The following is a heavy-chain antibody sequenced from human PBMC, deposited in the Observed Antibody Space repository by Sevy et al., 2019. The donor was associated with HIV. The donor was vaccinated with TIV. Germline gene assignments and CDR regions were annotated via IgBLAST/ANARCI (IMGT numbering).Heavy chain of an antibody. J-gene: IGHJ5*02. CDR2: ISHDGGTQ. D-gene: IGHD2-21*02. CDR3: ARDALPFCGGDCYSHFFDP. V-gene: IGHV3-30*04. CDR1: GFTFSSYS. Sequence: GESLKISCVGSGFTFSSYSFNWVRLAPGKGLEWVSLISHDGGTQFFVDSVRGRFTISRDNSKNTLWLEMNSLRPEDTAVYFCARDALPFCGGDCYSHFFDPWGQGTLVTVSS.